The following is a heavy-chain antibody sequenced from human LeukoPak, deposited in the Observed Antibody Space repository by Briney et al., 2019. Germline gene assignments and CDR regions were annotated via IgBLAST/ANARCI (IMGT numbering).Heavy chain of an antibody. J-gene: IGHJ4*02. CDR1: GLTFRTTW. V-gene: IGHV3-74*01. CDR2: MNGEGTTI. CDR3: ATARNFRFEY. D-gene: IGHD1-7*01. Sequence: GGSLRLSCATSGLTFRTTWMHWVRQAPGEGLMWVSRMNGEGTTIDYADSVKGRFTVSRDYAKNTLFLQMNNLRTEDTALYFCATARNFRFEYWGQGSLVIVSA.